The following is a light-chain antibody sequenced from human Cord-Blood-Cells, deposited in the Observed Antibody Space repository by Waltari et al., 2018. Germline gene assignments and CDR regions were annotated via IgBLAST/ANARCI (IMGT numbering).Light chain of an antibody. CDR1: QSVSSSY. V-gene: IGKV3-20*01. Sequence: EIVLTQSPGTLSLSPGERATLSCRASQSVSSSYLAWYQQKPGQAPRLLIYGGSSRATGIPDMFSGSVSGTDFTLTISRLEPEDFAVYYCQQYGSSYTFGQGTKLEIK. CDR2: GGS. J-gene: IGKJ2*01. CDR3: QQYGSSYT.